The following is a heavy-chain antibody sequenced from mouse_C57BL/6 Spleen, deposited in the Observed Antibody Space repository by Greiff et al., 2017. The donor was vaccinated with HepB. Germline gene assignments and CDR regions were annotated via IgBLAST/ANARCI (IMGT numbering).Heavy chain of an antibody. CDR1: GYTFTDYN. J-gene: IGHJ4*01. D-gene: IGHD2-4*01. Sequence: VQLQQSGPELVKPGASVKMSCKASGYTFTDYNMHWVKQSHGKSLEWIGYINPNNGGTSYNQKFKGKATLTVNKSSSTAYMELRSLTSEDSAVYYCACIYDYDDYAMDYWGQGTSVTVSS. CDR3: ACIYDYDDYAMDY. CDR2: INPNNGGT. V-gene: IGHV1-22*01.